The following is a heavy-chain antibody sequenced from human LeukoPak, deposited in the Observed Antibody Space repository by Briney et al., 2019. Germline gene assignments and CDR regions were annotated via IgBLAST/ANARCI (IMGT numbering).Heavy chain of an antibody. D-gene: IGHD2-15*01. CDR2: ISGSGGST. V-gene: IGHV3-23*01. J-gene: IGHJ4*02. CDR1: GFTFSNYG. Sequence: GGSLRLSCAASGFTFSNYGMSWVRQAPGKGLEWVSGISGSGGSTYYADSVKGRFTISRDNSKNTLFLQMNSLRAEDTAVYYCAKGALSKVVVVAATDYWGQGTLVTVSS. CDR3: AKGALSKVVVVAATDY.